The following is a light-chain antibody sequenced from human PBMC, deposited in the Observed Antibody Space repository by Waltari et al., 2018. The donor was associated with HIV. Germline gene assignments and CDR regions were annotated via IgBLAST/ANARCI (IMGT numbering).Light chain of an antibody. Sequence: SYDLAQPPSVSVSPGQTARITCSGDTLGDTFASWYQQRPGQSPLLIIYQDNRRPSGIPDRFSGSHSGNAATLTISETQAMDEADYFCQAWVSRTAWVIFGGGTKLTVV. CDR3: QAWVSRTAWVI. CDR2: QDN. CDR1: TLGDTF. V-gene: IGLV3-1*01. J-gene: IGLJ2*01.